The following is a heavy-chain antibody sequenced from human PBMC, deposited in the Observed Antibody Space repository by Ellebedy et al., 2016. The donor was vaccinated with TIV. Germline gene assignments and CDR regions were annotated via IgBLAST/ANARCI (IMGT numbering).Heavy chain of an antibody. V-gene: IGHV4-59*08. J-gene: IGHJ4*02. Sequence: SETLSLTCSVSGGSISNYYWSWVRQPPGKGLEWIGFIYYTQITSYNPSFRSRVTRSLDTSKNQISLTLNSVTDADTAVYYCARKIRPFNGYEPLNLWGQGAQVTVSS. CDR1: GGSISNYY. D-gene: IGHD5-12*01. CDR2: IYYTQIT. CDR3: ARKIRPFNGYEPLNL.